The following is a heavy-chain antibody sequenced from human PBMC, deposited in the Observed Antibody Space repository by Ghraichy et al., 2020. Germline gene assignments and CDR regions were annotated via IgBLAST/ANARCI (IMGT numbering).Heavy chain of an antibody. CDR1: GFTFSSYS. CDR3: ARDWGSVVVASSPTY. CDR2: ISGSGVKT. V-gene: IGHV3-23*01. D-gene: IGHD3-16*01. Sequence: GGSLRLSCAASGFTFSSYSMSWVRQAAGKGLEWVSGISGSGVKTFYADSVKGRFTISRDNSKNTLYLQLNSLRVEDTAIYYCARDWGSVVVASSPTYWGQGALVTVSS. J-gene: IGHJ4*02.